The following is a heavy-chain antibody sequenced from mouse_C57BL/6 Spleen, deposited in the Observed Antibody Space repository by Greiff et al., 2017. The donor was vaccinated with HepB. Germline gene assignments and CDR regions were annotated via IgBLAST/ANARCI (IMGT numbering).Heavy chain of an antibody. Sequence: VKLQESGAELMKPGASVKLSCKATGYTFTGYWIEWVKQRPGHGLEWIGEILPGSGSTNYNEKFKGKATFTADTSSNTAYMQLSSLTTEDSAIYYCARSPIYYYGSSFVGWYFDVWGTGTTVTVSS. D-gene: IGHD1-1*01. V-gene: IGHV1-9*01. CDR1: GYTFTGYW. CDR2: ILPGSGST. CDR3: ARSPIYYYGSSFVGWYFDV. J-gene: IGHJ1*03.